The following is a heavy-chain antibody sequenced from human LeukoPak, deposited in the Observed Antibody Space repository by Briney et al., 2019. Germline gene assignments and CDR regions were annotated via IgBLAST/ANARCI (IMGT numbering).Heavy chain of an antibody. CDR3: AKVRRYYDSAGY. D-gene: IGHD3-22*01. CDR1: GFTFSSYA. CDR2: ISGSGGST. Sequence: GGSLRLSCAASGFTFSSYAMSWVRQAPGKGLEWVSGISGSGGSTYYADSVKGRFTISRDNSKNTLYLQMNSPRAEDTAVYYCAKVRRYYDSAGYWGQGTLVTVSS. J-gene: IGHJ4*02. V-gene: IGHV3-23*01.